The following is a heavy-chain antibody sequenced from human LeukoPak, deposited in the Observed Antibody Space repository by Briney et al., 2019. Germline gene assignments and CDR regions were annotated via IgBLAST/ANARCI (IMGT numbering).Heavy chain of an antibody. Sequence: GGSLRLSCAASGFTFSSYWMNWVRQAPGKGLEWVANINGDGRDKYYVGSVRGRFTISRDNADNALYLQMNSLRGDDTALYYCARGVDSAIDWWGQGTLVAVSS. CDR1: GFTFSSYW. CDR3: ARGVDSAIDW. V-gene: IGHV3-7*01. D-gene: IGHD3-9*01. J-gene: IGHJ4*02. CDR2: INGDGRDK.